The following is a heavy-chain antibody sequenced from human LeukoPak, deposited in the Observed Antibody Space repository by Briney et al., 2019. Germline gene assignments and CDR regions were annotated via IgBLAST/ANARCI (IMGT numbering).Heavy chain of an antibody. J-gene: IGHJ4*02. CDR3: AKESGKFDY. Sequence: GSLRLSCVASGLPIADFAMHWVRQAPAKGLGWVSLISGDGVSTFYADSVKGRFSISRDNSKNSLYLEMNSLRTEDAAMYYCAKESGKFDYWGQGTLVAVSS. V-gene: IGHV3-43*02. CDR2: ISGDGVST. CDR1: GLPIADFA.